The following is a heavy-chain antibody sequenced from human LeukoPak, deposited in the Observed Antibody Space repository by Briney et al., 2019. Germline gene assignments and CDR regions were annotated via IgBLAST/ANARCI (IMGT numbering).Heavy chain of an antibody. Sequence: SETLSLTCAVYGGSFSGYYWSWIRQPPGKGLEWIGEINHSGSTNYNPSLKSRVTISVDTSKNQFSLKLSSVTAADTAVYYCATNSPPQHWGQGTLVTVSS. D-gene: IGHD4-23*01. CDR3: ATNSPPQH. V-gene: IGHV4-34*01. CDR1: GGSFSGYY. J-gene: IGHJ1*01. CDR2: INHSGST.